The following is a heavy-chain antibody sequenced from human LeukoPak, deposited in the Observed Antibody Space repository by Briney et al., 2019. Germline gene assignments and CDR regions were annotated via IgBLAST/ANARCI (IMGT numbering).Heavy chain of an antibody. Sequence: ASVKVSCKASGYTFSGYYMHWVRQAPGQGLEWMGWIYPNSGDTKYAQKFQGRVTVTRDTSISTAFMEVSRLTSDDPAVYYCARSGSDAFDIWGQGTMVTVSS. D-gene: IGHD1-26*01. CDR2: IYPNSGDT. V-gene: IGHV1-2*02. CDR1: GYTFSGYY. CDR3: ARSGSDAFDI. J-gene: IGHJ3*02.